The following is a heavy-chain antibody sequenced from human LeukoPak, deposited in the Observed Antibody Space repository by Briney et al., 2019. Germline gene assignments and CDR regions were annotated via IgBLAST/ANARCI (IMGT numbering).Heavy chain of an antibody. V-gene: IGHV1-2*02. D-gene: IGHD6-19*01. Sequence: ASVKVSCKASGYTFTGYYMHWVRQAPGQGLGWMGWISPKSGGTNYAQKFQGRVTMTRDTSISTAYMELTRLISDDTAVYYCARVGSSGWYVHPTLDYWGQGTLVTVSS. CDR2: ISPKSGGT. CDR1: GYTFTGYY. J-gene: IGHJ4*02. CDR3: ARVGSSGWYVHPTLDY.